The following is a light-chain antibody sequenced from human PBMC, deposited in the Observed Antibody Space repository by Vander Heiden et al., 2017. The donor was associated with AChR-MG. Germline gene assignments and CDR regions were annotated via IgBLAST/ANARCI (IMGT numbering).Light chain of an antibody. CDR1: QSISTW. CDR3: QQYQSYWT. J-gene: IGKJ1*01. V-gene: IGKV1-5*03. Sequence: DIQMTQSPSTLSASVGDRVTITCRANQSISTWLAWYQQKPGKAPKVLIYKASSLESGVPSRFSGSGSGIEFTLTISSLQPDDFATYYCQQYQSYWTFGQGTKVEIK. CDR2: KAS.